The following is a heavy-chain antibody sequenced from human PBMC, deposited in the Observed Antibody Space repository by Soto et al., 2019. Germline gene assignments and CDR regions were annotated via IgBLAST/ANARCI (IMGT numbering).Heavy chain of an antibody. CDR2: IRSKTYGGTT. V-gene: IGHV3-49*04. CDR1: GFSFSNYA. Sequence: PGGSLRLSCAASGFSFSNYAMHWVRQAPGKGLEWLGFIRSKTYGGTTEYAASVKGRFTFSRDDSRGIAYLQMNSLRTEDTAVYYCLPGGGNWLYWGQGTLVTVSS. J-gene: IGHJ4*02. CDR3: LPGGGNWLY. D-gene: IGHD2-21*01.